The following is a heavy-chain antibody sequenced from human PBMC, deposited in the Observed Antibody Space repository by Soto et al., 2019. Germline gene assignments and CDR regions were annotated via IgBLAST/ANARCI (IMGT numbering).Heavy chain of an antibody. V-gene: IGHV3-21*01. J-gene: IGHJ6*02. Sequence: PGGSLRLSCVGSGFTFSNFSINWVRQAPGKGLEWVSSISSRSDIYYADSLKGRFTISRDNAKNSVSLQMNSLRAEDTAVYYCAREYTAWPLAYGLDVWCQGTTVTVSS. CDR3: AREYTAWPLAYGLDV. CDR2: ISSRSDI. D-gene: IGHD2-2*02. CDR1: GFTFSNFS.